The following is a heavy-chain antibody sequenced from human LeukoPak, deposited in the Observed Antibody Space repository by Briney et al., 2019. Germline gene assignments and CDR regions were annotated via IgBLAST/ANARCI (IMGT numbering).Heavy chain of an antibody. D-gene: IGHD4-11*01. CDR3: AREGSRTVYYYYYYMDV. J-gene: IGHJ6*03. CDR2: IYSGGST. V-gene: IGHV3-66*02. CDR1: GFTVSSNY. Sequence: PGGSLRLSCAASGFTVSSNYMSWVRQAPGKGLEWVSVIYSGGSTYYADSVKGRFTISRDNSKNKLYLQMNSLRAEDTAVYYCAREGSRTVYYYYYYMDVWGKGTTVTVSS.